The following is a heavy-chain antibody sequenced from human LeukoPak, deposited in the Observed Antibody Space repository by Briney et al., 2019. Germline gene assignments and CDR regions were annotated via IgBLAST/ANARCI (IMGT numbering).Heavy chain of an antibody. D-gene: IGHD3-10*02. CDR1: GGSISSYY. J-gene: IGHJ4*02. CDR2: IYYSGST. V-gene: IGHV4-59*01. CDR3: ARTTVFGELYRPLDY. Sequence: SETLSLTCTVSGGSISSYYWSWIRQPPGKGLEWIGYIYYSGSTNYNPSLKSRVTISVDTSKNQFSLKLSSVTAADTAVYYCARTTVFGELYRPLDYWGQGTLVTVSS.